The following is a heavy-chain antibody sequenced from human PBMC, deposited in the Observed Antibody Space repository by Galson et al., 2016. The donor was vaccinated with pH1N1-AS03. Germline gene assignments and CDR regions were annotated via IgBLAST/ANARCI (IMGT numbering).Heavy chain of an antibody. V-gene: IGHV5-51*01. CDR1: GYSFPSHW. J-gene: IGHJ4*02. Sequence: QSGAEVKKPGESLKISCKGSGYSFPSHWIAWVRQMPGKGLEWMGIIYPSDSDTRYNSSFQGQVTISADTSISTAYLRWNSLKASDTAIYYCARWSNDYGSYGGQGTLVTLSS. CDR3: ARWSNDYGSY. CDR2: IYPSDSDT. D-gene: IGHD4-17*01.